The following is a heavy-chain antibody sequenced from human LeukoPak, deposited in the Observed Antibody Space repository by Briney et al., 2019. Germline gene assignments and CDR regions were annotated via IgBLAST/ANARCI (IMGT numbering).Heavy chain of an antibody. Sequence: PSETLSLTCTVSGGSIGSYYWSWIRQPPAKGLEWIGYIYYSGTNYNPSLKSRLTISVDTSKNQFSLKLSSVTAADTAVYYCARGTFWSGTYNGYYFDYWGQGTLVTVPS. V-gene: IGHV4-59*01. CDR3: ARGTFWSGTYNGYYFDY. J-gene: IGHJ4*02. CDR2: IYYSGT. D-gene: IGHD3-3*01. CDR1: GGSIGSYY.